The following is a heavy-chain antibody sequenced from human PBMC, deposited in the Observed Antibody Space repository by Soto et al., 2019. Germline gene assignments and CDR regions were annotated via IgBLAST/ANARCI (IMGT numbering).Heavy chain of an antibody. CDR1: GGSISSYY. J-gene: IGHJ4*02. D-gene: IGHD1-26*01. CDR2: IYYSGST. CDR3: ARAGQGEGSDY. Sequence: SETLSLTCTVSGGSISSYYWSWIRQPPGKGLEWIGYIYYSGSTNYNPSLKSRVTISVDTSKNQFSLKLSSVTAADSAVYYCARAGQGEGSDYWGQGTLVTVS. V-gene: IGHV4-59*01.